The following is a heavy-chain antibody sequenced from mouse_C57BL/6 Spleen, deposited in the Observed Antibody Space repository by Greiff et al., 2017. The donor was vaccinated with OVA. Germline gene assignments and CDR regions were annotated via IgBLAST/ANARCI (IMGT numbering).Heavy chain of an antibody. Sequence: DVMLVESGGGLVQPGGSMKLSCVASGFTFSNYWMNWVRQSPEKGLEWVAQIRLKSDNYATHYAESVKGRFTISRDDSKSSVYLQMNNLRAEDTGIYYCTGLTTAPYYFDYWGQGTTLTVSS. CDR1: GFTFSNYW. J-gene: IGHJ2*01. D-gene: IGHD1-2*01. CDR2: IRLKSDNYAT. CDR3: TGLTTAPYYFDY. V-gene: IGHV6-3*01.